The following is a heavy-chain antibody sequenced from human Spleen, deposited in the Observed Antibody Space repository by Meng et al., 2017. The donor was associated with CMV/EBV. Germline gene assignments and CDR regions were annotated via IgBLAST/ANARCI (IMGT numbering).Heavy chain of an antibody. Sequence: SGFIFSNSDFYWVRQAPGQGLEWLGWISAYNGNTIYTQNLQGRVIMTTDTSMSTVYMELRSLRSDDTALYYCARGTKYYDNSGYLTAWGQGTLVTVSS. J-gene: IGHJ5*02. CDR2: ISAYNGNT. D-gene: IGHD3-22*01. CDR1: GFIFSNSD. V-gene: IGHV1-18*01. CDR3: ARGTKYYDNSGYLTA.